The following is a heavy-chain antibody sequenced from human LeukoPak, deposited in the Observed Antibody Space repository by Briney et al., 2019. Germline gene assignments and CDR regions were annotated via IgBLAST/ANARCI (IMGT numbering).Heavy chain of an antibody. CDR2: IIPIFGTA. CDR3: ARAAGGVGGAFDI. D-gene: IGHD3-16*01. Sequence: ASVKVSCKASGGTFSSYAISWVRQAPGQGLEWTGGIIPIFGTANYAQKFQGRVTITTDESTSTAYMELSSLRSEDTAVYYCARAAGGVGGAFDIWGQGTMVTVSS. J-gene: IGHJ3*02. CDR1: GGTFSSYA. V-gene: IGHV1-69*05.